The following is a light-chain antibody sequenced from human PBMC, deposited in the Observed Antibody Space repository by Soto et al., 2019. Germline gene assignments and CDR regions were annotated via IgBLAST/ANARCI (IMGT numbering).Light chain of an antibody. CDR1: QSVSTNY. J-gene: IGKJ4*01. Sequence: EIVLTQSPGTLSLSPGERATLSCRASQSVSTNYLALYQQKPGQAPRLLIYGASSRATGIPDRFSGSGSGADFALTISRLEPEDFAVYYCQQYGSVPLTFGGGTKVEIK. CDR2: GAS. V-gene: IGKV3-20*01. CDR3: QQYGSVPLT.